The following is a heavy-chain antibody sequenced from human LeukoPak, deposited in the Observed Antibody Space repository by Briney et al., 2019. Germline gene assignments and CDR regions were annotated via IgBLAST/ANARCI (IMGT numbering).Heavy chain of an antibody. J-gene: IGHJ3*02. Sequence: ALVKVSCKASGYTFTSYGISWVRQAPGQGLEWMGWISANSGGKNYAQKFQGRVTMTRDTSITTAYMELSRLRSDDTAVYYCARDLDYYGSGSFFNIWGQGTTVTVSS. V-gene: IGHV1-2*02. CDR1: GYTFTSYG. D-gene: IGHD3-10*01. CDR3: ARDLDYYGSGSFFNI. CDR2: ISANSGGK.